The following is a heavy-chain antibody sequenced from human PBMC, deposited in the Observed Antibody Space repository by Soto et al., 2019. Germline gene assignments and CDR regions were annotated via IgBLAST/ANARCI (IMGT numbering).Heavy chain of an antibody. CDR3: ARRAYCGGDCYSLAFDI. J-gene: IGHJ3*02. CDR1: GYSFTSYW. V-gene: IGHV5-51*03. D-gene: IGHD2-21*02. Sequence: PGESLKISCKGSGYSFTSYWIGCVRQMPGKGLEWMGIIYPGDSDTRYSPSFQGQVTISADKSISTAYLQWSSLKASDTAMYYCARRAYCGGDCYSLAFDIWGQGTMVTVSS. CDR2: IYPGDSDT.